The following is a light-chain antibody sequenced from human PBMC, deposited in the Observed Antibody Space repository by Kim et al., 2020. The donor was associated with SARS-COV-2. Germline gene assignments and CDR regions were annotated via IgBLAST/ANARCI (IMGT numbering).Light chain of an antibody. CDR3: QSYDSSNHVV. Sequence: KPVTISCTRSSGSMASNYVQWYQQRPGSAPTTVIYEDNQRPSGVPDRFSGSIDSSSNSASLTISGLKTEDEADYYCQSYDSSNHVVFGGGTQLTVL. J-gene: IGLJ2*01. V-gene: IGLV6-57*03. CDR2: EDN. CDR1: SGSMASNY.